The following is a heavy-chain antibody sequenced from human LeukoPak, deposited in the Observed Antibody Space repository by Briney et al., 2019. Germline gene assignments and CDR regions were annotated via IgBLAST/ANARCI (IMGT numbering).Heavy chain of an antibody. Sequence: PGGSLRFSCATSGFTFINYWVTWLRQARGKGLEWVANIKQDGSEKHYTDSVMGRFTISRDNARTSLHLQMNSLRAEDTAVYYCARDDPYGYYDYWGQGTLVTVSS. J-gene: IGHJ4*02. D-gene: IGHD2-2*03. CDR3: ARDDPYGYYDY. V-gene: IGHV3-7*01. CDR1: GFTFINYW. CDR2: IKQDGSEK.